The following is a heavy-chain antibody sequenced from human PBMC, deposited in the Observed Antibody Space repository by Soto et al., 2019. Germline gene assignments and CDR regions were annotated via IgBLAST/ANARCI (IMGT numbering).Heavy chain of an antibody. CDR1: GFTFSSYG. CDR2: IWYDGSNK. J-gene: IGHJ4*02. V-gene: IGHV3-33*01. Sequence: GGSLRLSCAASGFTFSSYGMHWVRQAPGKGLEWVAVIWYDGSNKYYADSVKGRFTISRDNSKNTLYLQMNSLRAEDTAVYYCARDPRYRWGLDYWGQGTLVTVSS. D-gene: IGHD3-16*02. CDR3: ARDPRYRWGLDY.